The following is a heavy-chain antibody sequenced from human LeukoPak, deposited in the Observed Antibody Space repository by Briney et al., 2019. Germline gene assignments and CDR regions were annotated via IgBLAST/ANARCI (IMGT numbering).Heavy chain of an antibody. Sequence: ASVKVSCKASGYTFTGYYMHWVRQAPGQGLEWMGWINPNSGGTNYAQKFQGWVTMTRGTSISTAYMELSRLRSDDTAVYYCARARGGRTTLDYWGQGTLVTVSS. D-gene: IGHD1-1*01. CDR3: ARARGGRTTLDY. CDR2: INPNSGGT. CDR1: GYTFTGYY. V-gene: IGHV1-2*04. J-gene: IGHJ4*02.